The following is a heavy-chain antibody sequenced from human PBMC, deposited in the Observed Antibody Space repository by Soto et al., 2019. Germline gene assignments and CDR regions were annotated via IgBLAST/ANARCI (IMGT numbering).Heavy chain of an antibody. CDR3: ARDIHGHVGAFDL. CDR1: GYTFSSYH. D-gene: IGHD1-26*01. Sequence: ASVKVSCKASGYTFSSYHINWVRQAPGQGLEWMGWISGYSGNTKYAQKLQGRVTMTTDTSTNTGYMELRSLRSDDTAVYYCARDIHGHVGAFDLWGQGTMVTV. J-gene: IGHJ3*01. CDR2: ISGYSGNT. V-gene: IGHV1-18*01.